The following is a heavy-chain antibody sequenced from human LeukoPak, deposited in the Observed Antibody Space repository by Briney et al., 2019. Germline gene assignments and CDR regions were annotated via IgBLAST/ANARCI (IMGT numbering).Heavy chain of an antibody. D-gene: IGHD1-26*01. CDR2: IFYSGTT. V-gene: IGHV4-39*07. Sequence: SETLSLTCTVSGGSISSSGYYWGWIRQPPGKGLEWIGSIFYSGTTYYNPSLKSRVTISVDTSKNQFSLKLSSVTAADTAVYYCARGPFIVGVIGNPLGFDYWGQGTLVTVSS. CDR3: ARGPFIVGVIGNPLGFDY. J-gene: IGHJ4*02. CDR1: GGSISSSGYY.